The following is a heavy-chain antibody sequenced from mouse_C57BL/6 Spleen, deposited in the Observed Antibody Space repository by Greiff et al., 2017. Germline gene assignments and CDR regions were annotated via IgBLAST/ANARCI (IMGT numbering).Heavy chain of an antibody. CDR1: GYTFTSYW. Sequence: QVQLQQPGAELVKPGASVKVSCKASGYTFTSYWMHWVKQRPGQGLEWIGRIHPSDSDTNYNQKFTGKATLTVDKSSSTAYMQLSSLTSEDSAVYYCAMGEPGRGRFAYWGQGTLVTVSA. CDR3: AMGEPGRGRFAY. J-gene: IGHJ3*01. V-gene: IGHV1-74*01. CDR2: IHPSDSDT. D-gene: IGHD4-1*01.